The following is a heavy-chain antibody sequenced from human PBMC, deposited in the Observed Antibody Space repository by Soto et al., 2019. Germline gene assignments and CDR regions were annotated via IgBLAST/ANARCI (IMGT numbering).Heavy chain of an antibody. CDR3: ARELEGGVFDI. Sequence: SETLSLTCTVSGDRVKHAYSYWTGIRQPPGKGLEWMGYLSYTGSTYYNPSLRNRASISVDESSNHLSLRLSSVTAADTAVYYCARELEGGVFDIWGRGTLVTVSS. V-gene: IGHV4-30-4*01. J-gene: IGHJ3*02. D-gene: IGHD2-8*02. CDR1: GDRVKHAYSY. CDR2: LSYTGST.